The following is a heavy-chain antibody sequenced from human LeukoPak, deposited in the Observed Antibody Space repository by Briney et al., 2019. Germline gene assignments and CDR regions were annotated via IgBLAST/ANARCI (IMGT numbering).Heavy chain of an antibody. V-gene: IGHV4-34*01. CDR3: ARGRGDFWSGYYDYFDY. CDR1: GGSFSGYY. CDR2: INHSGST. D-gene: IGHD3-3*01. Sequence: PSETLSLTCAVYGGSFSGYYWSWIRQPPGKGLEWIGEINHSGSTNYNPSLRSRVTISVDTSKNQFSLKLSSVAAADTAVYYCARGRGDFWSGYYDYFDYWGQGTLVTVSS. J-gene: IGHJ4*02.